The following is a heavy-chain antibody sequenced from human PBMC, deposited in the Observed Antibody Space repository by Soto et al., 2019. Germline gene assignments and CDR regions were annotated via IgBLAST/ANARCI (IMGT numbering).Heavy chain of an antibody. Sequence: GGSLRLSCAASGFTFTNAWINWVRQAPGKGLEWVGRIKSKTDGGTTDYAEPVKGRFAISRDDSNNMVYLQMNSLKIEDTSVYYCTTDSYSTIIIVRFDYWGQGTLVTVSS. D-gene: IGHD3-22*01. CDR3: TTDSYSTIIIVRFDY. J-gene: IGHJ4*02. CDR1: GFTFTNAW. V-gene: IGHV3-15*07. CDR2: IKSKTDGGTT.